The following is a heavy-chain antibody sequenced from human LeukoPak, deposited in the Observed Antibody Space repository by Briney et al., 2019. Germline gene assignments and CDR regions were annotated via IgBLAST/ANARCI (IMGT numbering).Heavy chain of an antibody. CDR1: GFNFRSYG. CDR2: ISYDGTNE. J-gene: IGHJ4*02. Sequence: PGRSLRLSCAASGFNFRSYGMHWVRQAPGKGLEWVALISYDGTNEYYADSVKGRITISRDNSKNTVSLQMNSLRAEDSAMYYCARDWSAAGAKRVRYFDYWGQGTLVTVSS. D-gene: IGHD6-13*01. V-gene: IGHV3-30*03. CDR3: ARDWSAAGAKRVRYFDY.